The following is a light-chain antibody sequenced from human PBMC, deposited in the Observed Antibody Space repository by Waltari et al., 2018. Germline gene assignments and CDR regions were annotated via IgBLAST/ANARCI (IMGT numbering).Light chain of an antibody. CDR1: TGAVTSGQY. V-gene: IGLV7-46*01. CDR2: NTD. CDR3: LLSYSGARV. Sequence: QAVVTQAPSLTVSPGGTVTLTCGSSTGAVTSGQYTYWVQQKPGQAPVTLIYNTDNRHSWTSARFTGSLLGGKAALTVSGAQPEDEAEYYCLLSYSGARVFGGGTKLTVL. J-gene: IGLJ3*02.